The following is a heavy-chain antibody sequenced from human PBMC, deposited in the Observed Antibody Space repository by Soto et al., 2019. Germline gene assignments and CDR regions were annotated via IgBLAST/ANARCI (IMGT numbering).Heavy chain of an antibody. CDR2: IYHSGST. J-gene: IGHJ4*02. D-gene: IGHD3-22*01. CDR3: ARHGGYYDSSGYYHPYHFDY. V-gene: IGHV4-39*01. Sequence: SETLSLTCTVSGGSIINGDYYWSWVRQPPGKGLEWIGEIYHSGSTNYNPSLKSRVTISVDKSKNQFSLKLSSVTAADTAVYYCARHGGYYDSSGYYHPYHFDYWGQGTLVTVSS. CDR1: GGSIINGDYY.